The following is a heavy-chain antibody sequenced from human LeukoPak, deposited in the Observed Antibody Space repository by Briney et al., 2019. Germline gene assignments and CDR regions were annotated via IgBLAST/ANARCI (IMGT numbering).Heavy chain of an antibody. D-gene: IGHD3-10*01. V-gene: IGHV3-48*01. Sequence: GGSLRLSCAASGFAFSSYSMNWVRQAPGKGLEWVSYITSSSSTISYADSVKGRFTISRDNAKNSLYLQMNSLRAEDTAVYYCAKLTRSGSYYFDYWGQGTLVTVSS. J-gene: IGHJ4*02. CDR2: ITSSSSTI. CDR1: GFAFSSYS. CDR3: AKLTRSGSYYFDY.